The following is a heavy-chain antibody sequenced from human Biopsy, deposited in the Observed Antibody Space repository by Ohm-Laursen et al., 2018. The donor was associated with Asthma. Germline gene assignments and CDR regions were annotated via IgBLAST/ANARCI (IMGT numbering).Heavy chain of an antibody. CDR1: GFTFGNFW. Sequence: SLRLSCAASGFTFGNFWMSWGRQTPGKGLEWVGVISKDASTQDYADSAKGRFTMARDNSKNTLDLQMNSLREEDTAVYYCVRDGTDDAFDIWGQGTVVSVSS. J-gene: IGHJ3*02. D-gene: IGHD1-1*01. CDR3: VRDGTDDAFDI. CDR2: ISKDASTQ. V-gene: IGHV3-30*03.